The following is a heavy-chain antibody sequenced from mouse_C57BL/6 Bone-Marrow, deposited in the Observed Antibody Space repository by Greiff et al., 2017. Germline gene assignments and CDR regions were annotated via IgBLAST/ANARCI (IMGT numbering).Heavy chain of an antibody. Sequence: VQLQESGPGLVQPSPSLSITCTVSGFSLTSYGVHWVRQSPGKGLEWLGVIWRGGSTDYNAAFMSRLSITKDNSKSQVFFKMNSLQADDTAIYYCAKTNYGNRYWYFDVWGTGTTVTVAS. V-gene: IGHV2-5*01. CDR3: AKTNYGNRYWYFDV. CDR1: GFSLTSYG. D-gene: IGHD2-1*01. J-gene: IGHJ1*03. CDR2: IWRGGST.